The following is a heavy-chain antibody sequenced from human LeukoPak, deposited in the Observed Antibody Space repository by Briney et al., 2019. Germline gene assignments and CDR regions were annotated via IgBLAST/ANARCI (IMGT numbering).Heavy chain of an antibody. J-gene: IGHJ4*02. CDR3: ARNSYYSGCTD. D-gene: IGHD6-19*01. Sequence: SETLSLTCTVSGASVSTYSWTWIRHPPGKGLEWLGHISYSGSTNYNPSLKGRVTISVDTSKNQFSLRLSSVTAADTAVYYCARNSYYSGCTDWGQGILVTVSS. CDR1: GASVSTYS. V-gene: IGHV4-59*08. CDR2: ISYSGST.